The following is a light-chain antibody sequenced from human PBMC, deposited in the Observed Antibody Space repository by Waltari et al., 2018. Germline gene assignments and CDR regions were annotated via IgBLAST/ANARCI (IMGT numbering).Light chain of an antibody. V-gene: IGLV3-1*01. CDR1: KLGDKY. CDR3: QVWDGITSTGV. Sequence: SYELTQPPSVSVSSGQTAIITCSGDKLGDKYVCWYQQKPGQSPVLIIYEDTMRPSGIPARFSGSNSGNTATLTISGTQTLDEADYYCQVWDGITSTGVFGGGTRLTVL. CDR2: EDT. J-gene: IGLJ3*02.